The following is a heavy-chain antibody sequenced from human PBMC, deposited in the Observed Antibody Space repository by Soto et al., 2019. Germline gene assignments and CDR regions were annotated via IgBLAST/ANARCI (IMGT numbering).Heavy chain of an antibody. Sequence: EVQLLESGGGLVQPGGSLRLFCGASGFTFSSYAMSWVRQAPGKGLEWVSGISNSGGNTYYADSVKGRFTISRDNSKNTLYLQMNSLRVEDTAVYYCAKKIRNSGDIIDYWGQGTLVTVSS. CDR1: GFTFSSYA. J-gene: IGHJ4*02. CDR3: AKKIRNSGDIIDY. V-gene: IGHV3-23*01. CDR2: ISNSGGNT. D-gene: IGHD1-7*01.